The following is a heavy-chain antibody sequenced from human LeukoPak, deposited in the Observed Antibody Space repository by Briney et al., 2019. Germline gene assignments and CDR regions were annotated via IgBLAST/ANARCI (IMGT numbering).Heavy chain of an antibody. CDR3: ARGYYYDSSGAFHY. J-gene: IGHJ4*02. Sequence: PGGSLRLSCAASGFTVSSNYMSWVRQAPGKGLEWVSIIYGDGTTYYADSVKGRFTISRDNSKNTLYLQMNNLRAEDTAVYYCARGYYYDSSGAFHYWGQGTLVTVSS. D-gene: IGHD3-22*01. V-gene: IGHV3-53*01. CDR2: IYGDGTT. CDR1: GFTVSSNY.